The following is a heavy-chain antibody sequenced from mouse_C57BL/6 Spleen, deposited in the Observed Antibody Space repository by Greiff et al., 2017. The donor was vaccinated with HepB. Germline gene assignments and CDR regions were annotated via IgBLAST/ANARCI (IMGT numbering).Heavy chain of an antibody. J-gene: IGHJ3*01. CDR1: GFTFRDYG. CDR3: AREIYGSSFGY. Sequence: VQLVASGGGLVKPGRSLKRSCAASGFTFRDYGMHWVRQAPEKGLEWVAYISSGSSTIYYADTVKGRFTISRDNAKNTLFLQMTSLRSEDTAMYYCAREIYGSSFGYWGEGTLVTVS. D-gene: IGHD1-1*01. CDR2: ISSGSSTI. V-gene: IGHV5-17*01.